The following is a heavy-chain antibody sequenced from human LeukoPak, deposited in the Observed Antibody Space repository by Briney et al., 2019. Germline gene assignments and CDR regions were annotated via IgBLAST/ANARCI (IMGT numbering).Heavy chain of an antibody. CDR3: ARGSRIVGATLFDY. J-gene: IGHJ4*02. Sequence: ASVTVSCKASGYTFTGYYMHWVRQAPGQGLEWMGWINPNSGGTNYAQKLQGRVTMTRDTSISTAYMELSRLRSDDTAVYYCARGSRIVGATLFDYWGQGTLVTVSS. CDR1: GYTFTGYY. CDR2: INPNSGGT. D-gene: IGHD1-26*01. V-gene: IGHV1-2*02.